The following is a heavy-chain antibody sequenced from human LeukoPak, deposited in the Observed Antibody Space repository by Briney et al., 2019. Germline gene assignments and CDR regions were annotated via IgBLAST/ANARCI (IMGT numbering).Heavy chain of an antibody. V-gene: IGHV4-39*07. CDR2: IYYSGST. CDR3: ARRHVEYSSSSDPYYFDY. Sequence: SETLSLTCPVTGGSISSSSYYWGWIRQPPGKGLECIGSIYYSGSTNYNPSLKSRVTISVDTSKNQFSLKLSSVTAADTAVYYCARRHVEYSSSSDPYYFDYWGQGTLVTVSS. CDR1: GGSISSSSYY. J-gene: IGHJ4*02. D-gene: IGHD6-6*01.